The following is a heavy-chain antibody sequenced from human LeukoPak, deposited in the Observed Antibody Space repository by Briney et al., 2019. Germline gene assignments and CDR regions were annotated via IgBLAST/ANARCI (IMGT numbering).Heavy chain of an antibody. CDR2: IFGSGGST. CDR1: GFTFSSYA. D-gene: IGHD6-19*01. V-gene: IGHV3-23*01. J-gene: IGHJ4*02. Sequence: GGSLRLSCAASGFTFSSYAMYWVRQAPGKGLEWVSGIFGSGGSTHYADSVKGRSTISRDNSKNTVYLQMNSLRAEDTAVYYCAKTTTGYSSGRFPGWPVDYWGQGTLVTVSS. CDR3: AKTTTGYSSGRFPGWPVDY.